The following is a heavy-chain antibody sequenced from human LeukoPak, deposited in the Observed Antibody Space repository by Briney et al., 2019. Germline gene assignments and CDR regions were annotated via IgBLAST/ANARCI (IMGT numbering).Heavy chain of an antibody. CDR1: GYTFTNYG. V-gene: IGHV1-3*04. J-gene: IGHJ1*01. CDR3: ERVPLSDPSGHYYPH. Sequence: GASVKVSCKTSGYTFTNYGMHWVRQAPRQSPEWMGWINTGNGNTKSSQKFQDRVTLTRDTSASTAYMELNSLSSEDTAVYYCERVPLSDPSGHYYPHWGQGTLVTVSS. D-gene: IGHD3-22*01. CDR2: INTGNGNT.